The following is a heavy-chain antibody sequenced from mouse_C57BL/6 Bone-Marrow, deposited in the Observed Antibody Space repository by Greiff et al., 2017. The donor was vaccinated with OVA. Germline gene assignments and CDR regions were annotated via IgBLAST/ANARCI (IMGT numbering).Heavy chain of an antibody. CDR3: ARPLYYGSSYGFDV. J-gene: IGHJ1*03. V-gene: IGHV1-81*01. CDR1: GYTFTSYG. D-gene: IGHD1-1*01. CDR2: IYPRSGNT. Sequence: VKLVESGAELARPGASVKLSCKASGYTFTSYGISWVKQRTGQGLEWIGEIYPRSGNTYYNEKFKGKATLTADKSSSTAYMELRSLTSEDSAVYFCARPLYYGSSYGFDVWGTGTTVTVSS.